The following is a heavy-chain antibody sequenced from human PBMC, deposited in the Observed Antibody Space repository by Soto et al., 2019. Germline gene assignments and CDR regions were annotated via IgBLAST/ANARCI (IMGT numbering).Heavy chain of an antibody. J-gene: IGHJ4*02. CDR1: GFTFSSYA. V-gene: IGHV3-23*01. D-gene: IGHD3-22*01. CDR2: ISGSGGST. CDR3: AKWKYYYDSSGYSGYNYFDY. Sequence: EVQLLESGGGLVQPGGSLRLSCAASGFTFSSYAMSWVRQAPGKGLEWVSAISGSGGSTYYADSVKGRFTISRDNSKNTLYLQMNSLRAEDTAVYYYAKWKYYYDSSGYSGYNYFDYWGQGSLVTVSS.